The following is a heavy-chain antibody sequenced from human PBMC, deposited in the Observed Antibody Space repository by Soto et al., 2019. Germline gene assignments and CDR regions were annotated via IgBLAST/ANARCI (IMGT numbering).Heavy chain of an antibody. Sequence: SLRLSCAASGFTFSSYSMNWVRQAPGKGLEWVSYISSSSSTIYYADSVKGRFTISRDNAKNSLYLQMNSLRDEDTAVYYCARNTSMIRFGGVIVIPGRLDYWGQGTLVTVSA. CDR1: GFTFSSYS. CDR3: ARNTSMIRFGGVIVIPGRLDY. D-gene: IGHD3-16*02. V-gene: IGHV3-48*02. J-gene: IGHJ4*02. CDR2: ISSSSSTI.